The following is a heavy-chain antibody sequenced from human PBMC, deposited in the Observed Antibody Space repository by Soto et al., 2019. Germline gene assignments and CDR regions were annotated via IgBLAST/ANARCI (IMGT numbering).Heavy chain of an antibody. V-gene: IGHV3-21*01. CDR2: ISSSSSYI. CDR3: ARDPAYGDFDDGFDY. CDR1: GFTFSSYS. Sequence: GGSLRLSCAASGFTFSSYSMNWVRQAPGKGLEWVSSISSSSSYIYYADSVKGRFTISRDNAKNSLYLQMNSLRAEDTAVYYCARDPAYGDFDDGFDYWGQGTLVTVSS. D-gene: IGHD4-17*01. J-gene: IGHJ4*02.